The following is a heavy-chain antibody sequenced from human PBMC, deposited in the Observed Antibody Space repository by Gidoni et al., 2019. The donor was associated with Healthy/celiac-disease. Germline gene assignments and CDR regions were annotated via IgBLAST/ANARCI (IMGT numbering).Heavy chain of an antibody. V-gene: IGHV3-21*01. CDR2: ISSSSSYI. J-gene: IGHJ4*02. CDR1: GFTFSSYS. Sequence: EVQLVESGGGLVKPGGSLRLSCAASGFTFSSYSMNWVRQAPGKGLEGVSSISSSSSYIYYADSVKGRFTISRDNAKNSLYLQMNSLRAEDTAVYYCARDDVDYYDSSGYHPLDYWGQGTLVTVSS. CDR3: ARDDVDYYDSSGYHPLDY. D-gene: IGHD3-22*01.